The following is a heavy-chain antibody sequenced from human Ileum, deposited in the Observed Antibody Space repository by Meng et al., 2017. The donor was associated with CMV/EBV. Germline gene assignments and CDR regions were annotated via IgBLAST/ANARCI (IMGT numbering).Heavy chain of an antibody. D-gene: IGHD3-22*01. CDR3: ARAISGHYYVP. Sequence: VQMHASGPGLVKPAQTLSLTCTVSGGSISSGYYYWSWIREPPGKGLEWIGYINYRGTTYYNPSLKSRLTISVDTSNNQFSLILSSVTAADTALYYCARAISGHYYVPWGQGTLVTVSS. CDR2: INYRGTT. J-gene: IGHJ1*01. V-gene: IGHV4-30-4*08. CDR1: GGSISSGYYY.